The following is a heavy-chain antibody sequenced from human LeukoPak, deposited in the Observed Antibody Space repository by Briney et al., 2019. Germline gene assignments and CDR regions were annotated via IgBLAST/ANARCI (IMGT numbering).Heavy chain of an antibody. Sequence: PSETLSLTCTVSGDSISSYYWSWIRQPPGKGLKWIGYMRYSGSSNYNPSLKSRVTTSVDTSQNQFSLKLRSVTAADTAVYYCARRVTSNCFDPWGQGTLVTVTS. CDR3: ARRVTSNCFDP. D-gene: IGHD2-21*02. CDR1: GDSISSYY. J-gene: IGHJ5*02. V-gene: IGHV4-59*08. CDR2: MRYSGSS.